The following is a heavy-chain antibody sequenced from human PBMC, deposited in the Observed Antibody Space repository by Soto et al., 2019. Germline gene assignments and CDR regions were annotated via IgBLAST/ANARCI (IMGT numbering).Heavy chain of an antibody. D-gene: IGHD3-16*01. Sequence: QVQLVQSGAEVKNPGASVKVSCKASGYRFTSYGIGWVRQAPGQGLGWMGGINAYNGNTNYAQNLQGRVTLTTDTSTSTAYMELRSLRSNDTAVYYCAMVDVYVTPSPQDVWGQGTTVTVSS. J-gene: IGHJ6*02. CDR2: INAYNGNT. CDR1: GYRFTSYG. V-gene: IGHV1-18*01. CDR3: AMVDVYVTPSPQDV.